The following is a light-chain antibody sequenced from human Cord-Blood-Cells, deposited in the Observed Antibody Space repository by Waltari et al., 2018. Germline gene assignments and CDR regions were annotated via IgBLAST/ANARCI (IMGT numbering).Light chain of an antibody. V-gene: IGKV3-11*01. J-gene: IGKJ1*01. CDR2: DAS. Sequence: EIVLTQSPATLSLSPGERATLSCRASRSVSSYLAWYQQKPGQAPRLLIYDASNRATGIPARFSGSGSGTDFTLTISSLQAEDVAVYYCQQYYSTPWTFGQGTKVEIK. CDR3: QQYYSTPWT. CDR1: RSVSSY.